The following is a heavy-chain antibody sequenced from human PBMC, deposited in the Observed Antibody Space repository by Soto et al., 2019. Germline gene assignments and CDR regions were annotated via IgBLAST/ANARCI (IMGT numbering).Heavy chain of an antibody. V-gene: IGHV3-33*01. D-gene: IGHD2-15*01. CDR3: ARDRDCSGGSCYSFDY. CDR2: IWYDGSNK. Sequence: QVQLVESGGGVVQPGRSLRLSCAASGFTFSSYSMHWVRQAPGKGLEWVAVIWYDGSNKYYADSVKGRFTISRDNSKNTLYLQMNSLRAEDTAVYYCARDRDCSGGSCYSFDYWGQGTLVTVSS. J-gene: IGHJ4*02. CDR1: GFTFSSYS.